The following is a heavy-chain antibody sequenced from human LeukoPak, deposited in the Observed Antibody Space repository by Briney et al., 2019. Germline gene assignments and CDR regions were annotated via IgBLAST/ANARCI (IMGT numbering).Heavy chain of an antibody. V-gene: IGHV1-2*02. Sequence: ASVKVSCKASGYTFTGYYMHWVRQAPGQGLEWMGWINPNSGGTNYAQKFQGRVTMTRDTSISTAYMELSRLRPDDTAVYYCARDPRAIVAAVPNWFDPWGQGTLVTVSS. CDR2: INPNSGGT. CDR1: GYTFTGYY. CDR3: ARDPRAIVAAVPNWFDP. J-gene: IGHJ5*02. D-gene: IGHD6-13*01.